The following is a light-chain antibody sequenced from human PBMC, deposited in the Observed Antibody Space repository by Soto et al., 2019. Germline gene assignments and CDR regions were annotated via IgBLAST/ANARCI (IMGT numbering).Light chain of an antibody. CDR1: SSDVGGYNY. V-gene: IGLV2-11*01. J-gene: IGLJ1*01. Sequence: ALTQPRSVSGSPGQSVTISCTGTSSDVGGYNYVSWYQQHPGKAPKLMIYDVSKRPSGVPDRFSGSKSGNTASLTISGLQAEDEADYYCCSYAGSYPLFGTGTKVTVL. CDR3: CSYAGSYPL. CDR2: DVS.